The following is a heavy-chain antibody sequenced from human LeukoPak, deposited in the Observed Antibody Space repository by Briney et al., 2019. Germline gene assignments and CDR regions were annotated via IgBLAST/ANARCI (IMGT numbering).Heavy chain of an antibody. CDR1: GGSISSYY. V-gene: IGHV4-59*01. CDR2: IYYSGST. Sequence: SETLSLTCTVSGGSISSYYWSWIRQPPGKGLEWIGYIYYSGSTNYNPSLKSRVTISVDTSKNQFSLKLSSVTAADTAVYYCARGGYYGSGSYRYYMDVWGKGTTVTVSS. D-gene: IGHD3-10*01. CDR3: ARGGYYGSGSYRYYMDV. J-gene: IGHJ6*03.